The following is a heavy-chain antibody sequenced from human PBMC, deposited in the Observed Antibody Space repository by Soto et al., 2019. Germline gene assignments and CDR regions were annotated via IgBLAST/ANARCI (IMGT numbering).Heavy chain of an antibody. D-gene: IGHD5-18*01. CDR1: GFTFSSYG. CDR2: IWYDGSNK. CDR3: ARAIVHTAIPDYYGVDV. J-gene: IGHJ6*02. V-gene: IGHV3-33*01. Sequence: QVLLVESGGGVVQPGRSLRLSCAASGFTFSSYGMHWVRQAPGKGLEWVAVIWYDGSNKYYADSVKGRFTISRDNSKNTLYLQMNSLRAEDAAVYYCARAIVHTAIPDYYGVDVGGQGTTVTVSS.